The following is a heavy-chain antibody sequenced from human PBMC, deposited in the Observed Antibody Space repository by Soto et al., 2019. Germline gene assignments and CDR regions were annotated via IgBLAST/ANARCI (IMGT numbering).Heavy chain of an antibody. CDR3: TRANWYSEY. D-gene: IGHD7-27*01. CDR1: GGSISNHY. CDR2: IYYNGNT. J-gene: IGHJ4*02. V-gene: IGHV4-59*11. Sequence: QVQLQESGPGLVKPSETLSLTCTVSGGSISNHYWSWIRQPPGKGLEWIGYIYYNGNTNYNPSLKSPVTMSVDTSKYQISLKLSSVTAADTAVYYCTRANWYSEYWGQGTLVTVSS.